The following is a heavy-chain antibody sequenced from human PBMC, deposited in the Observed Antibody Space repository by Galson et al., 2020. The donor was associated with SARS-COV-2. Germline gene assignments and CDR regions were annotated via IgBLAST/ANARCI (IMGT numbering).Heavy chain of an antibody. CDR3: ARGYMAGPFDL. CDR1: GVTFDDYG. CDR2: INKNGGST. V-gene: IGHV3-20*04. D-gene: IGHD2-2*02. Sequence: GESLKISCTASGVTFDDYGMSWVRQVPGKGLEWVSGINKNGGSTGYGDSVKGRFTISRDNAANSLYMQMNSLRAEDTALYYCARGYMAGPFDLWGQGTMVTVSS. J-gene: IGHJ3*01.